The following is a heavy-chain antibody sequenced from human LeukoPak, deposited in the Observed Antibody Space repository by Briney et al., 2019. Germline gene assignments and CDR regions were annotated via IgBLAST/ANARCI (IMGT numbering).Heavy chain of an antibody. V-gene: IGHV4-31*03. CDR3: ARVLLYYDSSGFFADYYYYGMDV. CDR2: IYYSGST. J-gene: IGHJ6*02. D-gene: IGHD3-22*01. CDR1: GGSISSGGYY. Sequence: PSETLSLTCTVSGGSISSGGYYWSWIRQHPGRGLEWIGYIYYSGSTYYNPSLKSRVTISVDTSKNQFSLKLSSVTTADTAVYYCARVLLYYDSSGFFADYYYYGMDVWGQGTTVTVSS.